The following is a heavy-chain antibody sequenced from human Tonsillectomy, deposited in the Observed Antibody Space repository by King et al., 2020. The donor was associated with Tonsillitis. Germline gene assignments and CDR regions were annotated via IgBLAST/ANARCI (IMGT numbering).Heavy chain of an antibody. Sequence: VQLVESGGGLVKPGGSLRLSCAASGFTFINAWMSWVRQAPGKGLEGVGRINRKSDGAKKDYAAPVKGRFPISRDDSKNTRYLQMNSLKTEDTAVYYCTTDRYYDFDYWGQGTLVTVSS. J-gene: IGHJ4*02. V-gene: IGHV3-15*01. CDR1: GFTFINAW. CDR3: TTDRYYDFDY. CDR2: INRKSDGAKK. D-gene: IGHD3-10*01.